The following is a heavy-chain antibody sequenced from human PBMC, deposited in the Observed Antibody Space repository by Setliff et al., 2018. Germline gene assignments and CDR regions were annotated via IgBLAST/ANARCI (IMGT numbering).Heavy chain of an antibody. CDR1: GYSISSGYY. D-gene: IGHD6-13*01. CDR2: IYHSGST. CDR3: ARFAGSSWVDY. J-gene: IGHJ4*02. Sequence: SETLSLTCAVSGYSISSGYYRGWIRQPPGKGLEWIGSIYHSGSTYYNPSPKSRVTISVDTSKNQFSLKLSSVTAADTAVYYCARFAGSSWVDYWGQGTLVTVSS. V-gene: IGHV4-38-2*01.